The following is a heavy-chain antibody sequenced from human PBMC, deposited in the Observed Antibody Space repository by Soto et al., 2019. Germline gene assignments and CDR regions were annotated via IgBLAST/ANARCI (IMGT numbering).Heavy chain of an antibody. D-gene: IGHD3-3*01. V-gene: IGHV4-4*02. Sequence: SETLSLTCAVSGGSINSSNWWTWVPQTPGQGLVWIGELYPSGTTNYNPSLKTRVTISLDKSRNQFSLRLTPVTAADTAVYYCVRKGWRFGVVPRGGLAPWGQGSLVTVSS. J-gene: IGHJ5*02. CDR2: LYPSGTT. CDR3: VRKGWRFGVVPRGGLAP. CDR1: GGSINSSNW.